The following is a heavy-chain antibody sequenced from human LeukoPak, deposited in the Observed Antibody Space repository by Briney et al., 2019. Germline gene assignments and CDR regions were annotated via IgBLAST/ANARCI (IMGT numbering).Heavy chain of an antibody. CDR1: GYSFTSYW. V-gene: IGHV5-51*01. D-gene: IGHD4-23*01. CDR2: INPADSDT. J-gene: IGHJ4*02. CDR3: ARLPPGGIYYFDY. Sequence: GESLQISCKGSGYSFTSYWIGWVRQMPGKGLDWMGIINPADSDTRYSPSFQGQVTISADKSINTASLQWSSLKASDTAIYYCARLPPGGIYYFDYWGQGTLVTVSS.